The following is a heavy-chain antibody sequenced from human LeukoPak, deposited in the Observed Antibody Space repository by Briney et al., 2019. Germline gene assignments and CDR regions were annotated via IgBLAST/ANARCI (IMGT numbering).Heavy chain of an antibody. V-gene: IGHV4-61*02. CDR3: ARGLVGATGGSFDY. CDR1: GGSISSDNYY. D-gene: IGHD1-26*01. CDR2: IYASGTT. J-gene: IGHJ4*02. Sequence: ASETLSLTCTVSGGSISSDNYYWSWIRQPAGKGLKWIGRIYASGTTNYNPSLKSRVTISVDTSKNQFSLKLSSVTAADTAVHYCARGLVGATGGSFDYWGQGTLVTVSS.